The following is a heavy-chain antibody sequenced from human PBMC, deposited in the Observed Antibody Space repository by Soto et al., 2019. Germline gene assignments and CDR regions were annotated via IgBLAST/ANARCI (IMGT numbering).Heavy chain of an antibody. CDR2: ISGSGGST. Sequence: GGSLRLSCAASGFTFSSYAMSWVRQAPGKGLEWVSAISGSGGSTYYADSVKGRFTISRDSSKNTLYLQMNSLRAEDTAVYYCAKDCAGGGSCYSAFDIWGQGTMVTVSS. D-gene: IGHD2-15*01. CDR3: AKDCAGGGSCYSAFDI. V-gene: IGHV3-23*01. CDR1: GFTFSSYA. J-gene: IGHJ3*02.